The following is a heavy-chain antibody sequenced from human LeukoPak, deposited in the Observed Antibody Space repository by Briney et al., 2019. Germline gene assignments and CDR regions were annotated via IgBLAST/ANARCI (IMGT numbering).Heavy chain of an antibody. Sequence: GGSLRLSCAASGFTLSNYEMNWVRQAPGKGLEWVSYSSGSGSGKYYSDSVKGRFTISRDNAKNSLYLQMNSLRAEDRATEFFARARRLHNWGQGTLVTVSS. CDR2: SSGSGSGK. D-gene: IGHD1-14*01. CDR1: GFTLSNYE. CDR3: ARARRLHN. V-gene: IGHV3-48*03. J-gene: IGHJ4*02.